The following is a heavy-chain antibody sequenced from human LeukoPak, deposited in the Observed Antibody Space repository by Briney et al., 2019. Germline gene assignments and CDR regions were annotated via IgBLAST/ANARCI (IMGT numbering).Heavy chain of an antibody. V-gene: IGHV3-7*01. CDR1: GFTFSSYW. CDR2: IKQDGSEK. CDR3: ARESRQQLVLGFDY. Sequence: PGGSLRLSCAASGFTFSSYWMSWVRQAPGKGLEWVANIKQDGSEKYYVDSVKGRFTISRDNAKNSLYLQMNSLRAEDTAVYYCARESRQQLVLGFDYWGQGTLVTVSS. J-gene: IGHJ4*02. D-gene: IGHD6-13*01.